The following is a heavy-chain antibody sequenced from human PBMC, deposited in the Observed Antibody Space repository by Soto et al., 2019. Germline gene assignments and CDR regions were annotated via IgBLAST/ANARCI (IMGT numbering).Heavy chain of an antibody. D-gene: IGHD3-10*01. CDR2: NVVGSGNT. CDR1: GFTFTSSA. V-gene: IGHV1-58*01. J-gene: IGHJ6*02. CDR3: AAVSSVLLWLVELLPPLGMDV. Sequence: GASVKVSCKASGFTFTSSAVQWVRQARRQRLEWIGWNVVGSGNTNYAQKFQERVTITRDMSTSTAYMELSSLRSEDTAVYYCAAVSSVLLWLVELLPPLGMDVWGQGTTVTVSS.